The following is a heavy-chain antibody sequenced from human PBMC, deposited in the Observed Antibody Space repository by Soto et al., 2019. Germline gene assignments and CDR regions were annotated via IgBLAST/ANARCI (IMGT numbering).Heavy chain of an antibody. V-gene: IGHV4-39*01. CDR2: IYYSGST. CDR3: ARHNSYGSGKIDY. CDR1: GGSISSSSYY. J-gene: IGHJ4*02. D-gene: IGHD3-10*01. Sequence: QLQLQESGPGLVKPSETLSLTCTVSGGSISSSSYYWGWIRQPPGKGLEWIGSIYYSGSTYYNPSLKSRVTISVDTSKNQFSLKLSSVTAADTAVYYCARHNSYGSGKIDYWGQGTLVTVSS.